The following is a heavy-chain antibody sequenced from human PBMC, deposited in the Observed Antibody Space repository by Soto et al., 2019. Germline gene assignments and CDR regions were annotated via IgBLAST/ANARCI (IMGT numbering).Heavy chain of an antibody. D-gene: IGHD3-22*01. CDR1: GGSISTYY. J-gene: IGHJ4*02. CDR2: IYYSGST. CDR3: ARDYYDSSGRPTIDD. V-gene: IGHV4-59*12. Sequence: SETLSLTCTVSGGSISTYYWSWIRQPPGKGLEWIGYIYYSGSTNYNPSLKSRVTISVDTSKNQFSLKLSSVTAADTAVYYCARDYYDSSGRPTIDDWGQGTLVTVSS.